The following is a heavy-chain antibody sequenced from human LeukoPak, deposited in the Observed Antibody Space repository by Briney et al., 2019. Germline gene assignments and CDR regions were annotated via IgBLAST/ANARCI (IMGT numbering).Heavy chain of an antibody. J-gene: IGHJ4*02. Sequence: GRSLRLSCAASGFTFSSYWMSWVRQAPGKGLEWVAYIKHDGSAKNYVDSVKGRFTISRDNAKNSLYLQMSSLRAEDTAMYYCARDYFKDYWGQGTLVTVSS. D-gene: IGHD2/OR15-2a*01. CDR3: ARDYFKDY. V-gene: IGHV3-7*01. CDR2: IKHDGSAK. CDR1: GFTFSSYW.